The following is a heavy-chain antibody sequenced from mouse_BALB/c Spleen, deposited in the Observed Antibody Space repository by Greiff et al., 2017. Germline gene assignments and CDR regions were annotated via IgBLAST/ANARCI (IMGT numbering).Heavy chain of an antibody. D-gene: IGHD2-2*01. V-gene: IGHV2-2*02. CDR2: IWSGGST. CDR3: ARKLLWFSYAMDY. Sequence: VKLLESGPGLVQPSQSLSITCTVSGFSLTSYGVHWVRQSPGKGLEWLGVIWSGGSTDYNAAFISRLSISKDNSKSQVFFKMNSLQANDTAIYYCARKLLWFSYAMDYWGQGTSVTVSS. CDR1: GFSLTSYG. J-gene: IGHJ4*01.